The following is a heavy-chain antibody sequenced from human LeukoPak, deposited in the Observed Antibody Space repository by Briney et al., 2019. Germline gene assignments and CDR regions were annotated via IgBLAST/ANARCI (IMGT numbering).Heavy chain of an antibody. CDR2: ISYDGSNK. J-gene: IGHJ4*02. CDR3: VKSGYYGSGSEPFDY. V-gene: IGHV3-30*18. D-gene: IGHD3-10*01. CDR1: GFTFSSYA. Sequence: GGSLRLSCAASGFTFSSYAMSWVRQAPGKGLEWVAVISYDGSNKYYADSVKGRFTISRDNSKNTLYLQMNSLRAEDTAVYYCVKSGYYGSGSEPFDYWGQGTLVTVSS.